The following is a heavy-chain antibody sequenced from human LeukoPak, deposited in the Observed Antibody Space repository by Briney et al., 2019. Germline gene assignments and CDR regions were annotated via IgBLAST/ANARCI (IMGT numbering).Heavy chain of an antibody. D-gene: IGHD4-17*01. CDR3: ARVDGDYGTEHMDV. Sequence: GGSLRLSCVASGFTFSSYGMSWVRQAPGKGLEWVSAISGSGGSTYYADSVKGRFTISRDNSKNTLYLQMNSLRAEDTALYYCARVDGDYGTEHMDVWGKGTTVTVSS. J-gene: IGHJ6*03. CDR1: GFTFSSYG. V-gene: IGHV3-23*01. CDR2: ISGSGGST.